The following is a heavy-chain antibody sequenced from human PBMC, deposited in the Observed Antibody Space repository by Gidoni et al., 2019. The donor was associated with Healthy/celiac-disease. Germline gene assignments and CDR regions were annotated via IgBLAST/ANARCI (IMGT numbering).Heavy chain of an antibody. J-gene: IGHJ4*02. Sequence: EVQLLESGGGLVQPGGSLRLSCAASGFPVSSYAMSWVRQAPGKGLEWVSAISGSGGSTYYADSVKGRFTISRDNSKNTLYLQMNSLRAEDTAVYYCPNGIPVHLRSGQYYFDYWGQGTLVTVSS. D-gene: IGHD2-8*01. CDR2: ISGSGGST. CDR1: GFPVSSYA. V-gene: IGHV3-23*01. CDR3: PNGIPVHLRSGQYYFDY.